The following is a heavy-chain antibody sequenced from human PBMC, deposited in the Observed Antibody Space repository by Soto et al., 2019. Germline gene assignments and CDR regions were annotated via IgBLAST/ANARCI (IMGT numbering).Heavy chain of an antibody. J-gene: IGHJ4*02. Sequence: ASVKVSCKASGYTFTSYAMHWVRQAPGQRLEWMGWINAGNGNTKYSQKFQGRVTITRDTSASTAYMELSSLRSEDTAVYYCARVHCSGGSCYSVFDYWGQGTLVTVSS. CDR1: GYTFTSYA. D-gene: IGHD2-15*01. V-gene: IGHV1-3*01. CDR2: INAGNGNT. CDR3: ARVHCSGGSCYSVFDY.